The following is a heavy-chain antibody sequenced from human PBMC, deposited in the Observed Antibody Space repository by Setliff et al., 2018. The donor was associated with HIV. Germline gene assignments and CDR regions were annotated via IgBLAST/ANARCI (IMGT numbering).Heavy chain of an antibody. CDR1: GYTFTDYY. J-gene: IGHJ5*02. Sequence: ASVKVSCKAPGYTFTDYYVQWVRQAPGQGLEWMGWIKHNRDLTWHAQKVKGRVTMTTDTSTSTAYLELRSLRSDDTAVYYCARDLYTSGWPNWFDPWGPGTLVTVSS. D-gene: IGHD6-19*01. V-gene: IGHV1-2*02. CDR2: IKHNRDLT. CDR3: ARDLYTSGWPNWFDP.